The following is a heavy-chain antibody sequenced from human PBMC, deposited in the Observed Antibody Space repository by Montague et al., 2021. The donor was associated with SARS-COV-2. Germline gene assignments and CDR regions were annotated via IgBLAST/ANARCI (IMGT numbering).Heavy chain of an antibody. V-gene: IGHV4-34*01. J-gene: IGHJ4*02. Sequence: SETLSLTCAVYGGSFSAYYWSWLRQPPGKGLEWIGETNHNGNTNYNNSLTSQVPITVDTSKNQFSLKLSSVTAADTAVYYCARGKYSSGWYGPKYYFDYWGQGTLVTVSS. D-gene: IGHD6-19*01. CDR3: ARGKYSSGWYGPKYYFDY. CDR2: TNHNGNT. CDR1: GGSFSAYY.